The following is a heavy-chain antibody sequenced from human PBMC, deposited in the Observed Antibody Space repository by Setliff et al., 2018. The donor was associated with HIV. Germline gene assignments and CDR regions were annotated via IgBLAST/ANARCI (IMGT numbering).Heavy chain of an antibody. CDR3: VKARVDGDYYYYYYMDV. V-gene: IGHV3-48*01. Sequence: GGSLRLSCAASGFTLTTYSMNWVRQAPGKGLEWVSSISSSSSTIYYADSVKGRFTISRDNSKNTLYLQMSSLRAEDTAVYYCVKARVDGDYYYYYYMDVWGKGTTVTVSS. CDR1: GFTLTTYS. D-gene: IGHD4-17*01. J-gene: IGHJ6*03. CDR2: ISSSSSTI.